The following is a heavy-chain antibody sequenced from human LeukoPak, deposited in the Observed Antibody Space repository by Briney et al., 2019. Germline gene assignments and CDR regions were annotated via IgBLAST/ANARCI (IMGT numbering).Heavy chain of an antibody. Sequence: GGCLRLSCAASGFTFSSYGMHWVRQARGKGLEWVAFIRYDGSNKYYADSVKGRFTISRDNSKNTLYLQMNSLRAEDTAVYYCAKDRVVVPAAMSWFDPWGQGTLVTVSS. V-gene: IGHV3-30*02. D-gene: IGHD2-2*01. CDR3: AKDRVVVPAAMSWFDP. J-gene: IGHJ5*02. CDR1: GFTFSSYG. CDR2: IRYDGSNK.